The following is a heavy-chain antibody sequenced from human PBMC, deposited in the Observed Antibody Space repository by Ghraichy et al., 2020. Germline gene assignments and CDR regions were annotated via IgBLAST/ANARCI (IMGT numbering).Heavy chain of an antibody. Sequence: GGSLRLSCAASGFTFSGYAMNWVRQAPVQGLEWVSVITGGGHTTYYADSVKGRFTISRDSSKNTLFLQMNSLRAEDTAVYYCARARSEGNYYGMDVWGQGTTVTVSS. V-gene: IGHV3-23*01. CDR3: ARARSEGNYYGMDV. CDR2: ITGGGHTT. CDR1: GFTFSGYA. D-gene: IGHD2-15*01. J-gene: IGHJ6*02.